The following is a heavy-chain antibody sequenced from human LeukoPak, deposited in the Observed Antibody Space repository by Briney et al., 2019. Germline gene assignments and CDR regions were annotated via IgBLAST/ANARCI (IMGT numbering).Heavy chain of an antibody. V-gene: IGHV4-34*01. CDR2: INHSGST. CDR3: ARVLGASYYYYYMDV. J-gene: IGHJ6*03. D-gene: IGHD4/OR15-4a*01. Sequence: SETLSLTCAVYGGSFSGYYWSRIRQPPGKGLEWIGEINHSGSTNYNPSLKSRVTISVDTSKNQFSLKLSSVTAADTAVYYCARVLGASYYYYYMDVWGKGTTVTVSS. CDR1: GGSFSGYY.